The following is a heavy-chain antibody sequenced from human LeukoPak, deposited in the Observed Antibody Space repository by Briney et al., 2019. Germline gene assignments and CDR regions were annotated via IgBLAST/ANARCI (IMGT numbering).Heavy chain of an antibody. CDR3: ARQGDSSGYYPPGYFDY. CDR1: GYSFTGYW. Sequence: GESLKISCKGSGYSFTGYWIGWVRQMPGKGLEWMGIIYPGDSDTRYSPSFQGQVTISADKSISTAYLQWSSLKASDTAMYYCARQGDSSGYYPPGYFDYWGQGTLVTVSS. CDR2: IYPGDSDT. J-gene: IGHJ4*02. D-gene: IGHD3-22*01. V-gene: IGHV5-51*01.